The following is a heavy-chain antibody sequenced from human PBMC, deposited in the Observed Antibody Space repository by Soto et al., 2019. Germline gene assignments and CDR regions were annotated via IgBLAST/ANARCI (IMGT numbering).Heavy chain of an antibody. CDR1: GFTFSSYA. Sequence: EVQLLESGGGLVQPGGSLRLSCAAPGFTFSSYAMSWVRQAPGKGLEWVSAINGSGANTYYADSVKGRFTISRDNYKNTLYVQMDSLRAEDSAIYYCVRERRGYSYDDYWGVGTLVTVTS. CDR3: VRERRGYSYDDY. CDR2: INGSGANT. J-gene: IGHJ4*01. D-gene: IGHD5-18*01. V-gene: IGHV3-23*01.